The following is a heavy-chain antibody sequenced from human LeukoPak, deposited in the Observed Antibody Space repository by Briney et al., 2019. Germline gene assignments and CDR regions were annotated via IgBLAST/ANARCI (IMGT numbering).Heavy chain of an antibody. CDR1: GFTFDDYA. CDR2: ISWKSGSI. J-gene: IGHJ5*02. V-gene: IGHV3-9*01. Sequence: PGRSLRLSCAASGFTFDDYAMHWVRQAPGRGLEWVSGISWKSGSIGYADSVKGRLTISRDNAKNSLYLQMNSLTAEDTALYYCAKSRFGELLSHFDPWGQGSLVTVSS. D-gene: IGHD3-10*01. CDR3: AKSRFGELLSHFDP.